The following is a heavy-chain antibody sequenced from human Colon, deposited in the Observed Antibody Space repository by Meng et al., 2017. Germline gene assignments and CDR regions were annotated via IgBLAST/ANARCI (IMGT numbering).Heavy chain of an antibody. D-gene: IGHD3-16*02. CDR2: TYYRAKWNH. Sequence: QPQLQQLGPGLGKPSQNLSLTCAISGDSVSSKTAVWNWIRQSPSGGLEWLGRTYYRAKWNHDYAESLRGQITINPDTSNNQISLQLNSVTPEDTAVYYCTRGLEFYRFEYWGQGTLVTVSS. V-gene: IGHV6-1*01. CDR1: GDSVSSKTAV. CDR3: TRGLEFYRFEY. J-gene: IGHJ4*02.